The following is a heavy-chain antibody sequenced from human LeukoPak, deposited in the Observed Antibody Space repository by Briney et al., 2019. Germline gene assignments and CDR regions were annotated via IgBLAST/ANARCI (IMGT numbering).Heavy chain of an antibody. D-gene: IGHD5-18*01. CDR2: ISSSSSYI. V-gene: IGHV3-21*01. CDR3: ATFPTSGYSPSEYFFDF. J-gene: IGHJ4*02. CDR1: GFTFSSYS. Sequence: GGSLRLSCAASGFTFSSYSMNWVRQAPGKGLEWVSSISSSSSYIYYADSVKGRFTISRDNAKNSLYLQMNSLRAVDTAVYYCATFPTSGYSPSEYFFDFWGQGTLVTVSS.